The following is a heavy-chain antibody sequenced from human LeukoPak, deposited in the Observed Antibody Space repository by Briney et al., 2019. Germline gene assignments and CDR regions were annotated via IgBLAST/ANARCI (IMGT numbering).Heavy chain of an antibody. J-gene: IGHJ6*02. Sequence: GGSLRLSCAASGFTFSSYEMNWVRQAPGKGLEWVSYICSSGSTIYYADSVKGRFTISRDNAKNSLYLQMNSLRAEDTAVYYCARARYSSSWYRGSYYYYGMDVWGQGTTVTVSS. CDR1: GFTFSSYE. V-gene: IGHV3-48*03. D-gene: IGHD6-13*01. CDR3: ARARYSSSWYRGSYYYYGMDV. CDR2: ICSSGSTI.